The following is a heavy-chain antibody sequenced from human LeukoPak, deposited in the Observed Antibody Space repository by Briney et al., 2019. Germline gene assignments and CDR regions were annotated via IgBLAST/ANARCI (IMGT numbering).Heavy chain of an antibody. CDR1: GYSFTSYW. V-gene: IGHV5-51*01. CDR2: IYPGDSDT. Sequence: GESLKISCKGSGYSFTSYWIGWVRQMPGKGLEWMGIIYPGDSDTRYSPSFQGQVTISADKSISTAYLQWSSLKASDTAMYYRARLGYCSGGSCWPRYYYYYGMDVWGKGTTVTVSS. J-gene: IGHJ6*04. D-gene: IGHD2-15*01. CDR3: ARLGYCSGGSCWPRYYYYYGMDV.